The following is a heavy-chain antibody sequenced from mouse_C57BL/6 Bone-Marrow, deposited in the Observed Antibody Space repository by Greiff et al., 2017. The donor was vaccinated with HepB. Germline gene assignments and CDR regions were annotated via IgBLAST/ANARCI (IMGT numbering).Heavy chain of an antibody. V-gene: IGHV1-15*01. CDR2: IDPETGGT. J-gene: IGHJ3*01. D-gene: IGHD2-3*01. CDR3: TGRWLLSWFAY. Sequence: VQLQQSGAELVRPGASVTLSCKASGYTFTDYEMHWVKQTPVHGLEWIGAIDPETGGTAYNQKFKGKAILTADKSSSTAYMELRSLTSEDSAVYYCTGRWLLSWFAYWGQVTLVTVSA. CDR1: GYTFTDYE.